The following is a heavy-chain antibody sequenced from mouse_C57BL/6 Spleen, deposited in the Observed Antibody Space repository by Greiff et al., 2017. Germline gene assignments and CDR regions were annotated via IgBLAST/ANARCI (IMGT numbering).Heavy chain of an antibody. D-gene: IGHD1-1*01. CDR1: GYTFTDYN. Sequence: EVQLQQSGPELVKPGASVKMSCKASGYTFTDYNMHWVKQSHGKSLEWIGYINPNNGGTSYNQKFKGKATLTVNKSSSTAYMERRSLTSEDSAVYYCARGNYYGSSPDYWGQGTTLTVSS. J-gene: IGHJ2*01. V-gene: IGHV1-22*01. CDR3: ARGNYYGSSPDY. CDR2: INPNNGGT.